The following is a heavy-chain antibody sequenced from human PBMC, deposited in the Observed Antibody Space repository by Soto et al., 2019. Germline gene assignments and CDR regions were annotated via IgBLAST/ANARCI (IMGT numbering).Heavy chain of an antibody. D-gene: IGHD3-10*01. Sequence: PLVQSGVEMKNPGASVKVSCKASGYTFTSYGISWVRQAPGQGLEWMGWISGFNDDTNHAQKFQGRVTVTKDTSPSPAYMELRSLKSDDTAMYYCARSGSYYPARNWFGPWGQGTLVIVSS. CDR1: GYTFTSYG. CDR3: ARSGSYYPARNWFGP. CDR2: ISGFNDDT. J-gene: IGHJ5*02. V-gene: IGHV1-18*01.